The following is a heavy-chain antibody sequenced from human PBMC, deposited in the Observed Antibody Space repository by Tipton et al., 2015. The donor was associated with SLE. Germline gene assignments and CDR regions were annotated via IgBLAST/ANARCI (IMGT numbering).Heavy chain of an antibody. J-gene: IGHJ6*02. CDR2: ISTQNGDT. Sequence: QLVQSGPEVRKPGASVKVSCKASGYTFTNFGISWVRQAPGQGLEWMGWISTQNGDTKYAQRLQGRVTMTTDTSTSTAYMEPRSLRSDDTAVYYCARDIYCGGGSCYDSYYGMDVWDQGTTLTVSS. V-gene: IGHV1-18*01. CDR3: ARDIYCGGGSCYDSYYGMDV. CDR1: GYTFTNFG. D-gene: IGHD2-15*01.